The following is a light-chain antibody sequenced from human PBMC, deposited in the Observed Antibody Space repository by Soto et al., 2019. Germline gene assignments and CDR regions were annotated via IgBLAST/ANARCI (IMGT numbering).Light chain of an antibody. J-gene: IGKJ2*01. CDR1: QRISSSY. CDR3: QQYGSSPYT. Sequence: EIVLTQSPGTLSLSPGEGATLSCRSSQRISSSYLAWYQQKPGQAPRLLIYAASNRAADIPDRFSGSGSGTDFTLTISRLEPEDFAVYYCQQYGSSPYTFGQGTNLEIK. V-gene: IGKV3-20*01. CDR2: AAS.